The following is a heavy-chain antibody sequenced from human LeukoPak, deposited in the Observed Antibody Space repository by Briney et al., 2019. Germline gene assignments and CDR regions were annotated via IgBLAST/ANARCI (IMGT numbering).Heavy chain of an antibody. J-gene: IGHJ4*02. D-gene: IGHD1-26*01. CDR3: ARDGGNSGSYVDY. CDR1: GGTFSSYA. Sequence: GASVKVSCKASGGTFSSYAISWVRQAPGQGLEWMGRIIPIFGTANYAQKFQGRVTITTDESTSTAYMELSSLRSEDTAVYYWARDGGNSGSYVDYWGQGTLVTVSS. V-gene: IGHV1-69*05. CDR2: IIPIFGTA.